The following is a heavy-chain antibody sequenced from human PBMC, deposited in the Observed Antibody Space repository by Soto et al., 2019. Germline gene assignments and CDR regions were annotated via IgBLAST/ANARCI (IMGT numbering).Heavy chain of an antibody. V-gene: IGHV3-49*03. Sequence: GGSLGLSCTASGFPVGNFVMSWFRQAPGKGMEWVGFIRSQPYGGTAEYAASVRGRFTISRDDSKGIAYLQMNSLQTEDSGVYYCIGSFPFWGQGTLVTVSS. D-gene: IGHD3-10*01. CDR1: GFPVGNFV. J-gene: IGHJ4*02. CDR3: IGSFPF. CDR2: IRSQPYGGTA.